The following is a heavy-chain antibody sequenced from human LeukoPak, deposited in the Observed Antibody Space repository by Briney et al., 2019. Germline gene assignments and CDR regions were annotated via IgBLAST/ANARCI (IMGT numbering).Heavy chain of an antibody. CDR2: ISYDGSNE. V-gene: IGHV3-30*18. CDR3: AKDADRYCSSTSCHSPFDY. J-gene: IGHJ4*02. D-gene: IGHD2-2*01. Sequence: GGSLRLSCAASGLTFSSYGMHWVRQAPGKGLEWVAVISYDGSNEYYADSVKGRFTISRDNSKNTLYLQMNSLRAEDTAVYYCAKDADRYCSSTSCHSPFDYWGQGTLVTVSS. CDR1: GLTFSSYG.